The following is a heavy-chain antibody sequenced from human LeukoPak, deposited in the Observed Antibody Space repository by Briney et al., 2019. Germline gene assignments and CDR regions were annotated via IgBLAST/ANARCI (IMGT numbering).Heavy chain of an antibody. Sequence: GGSLRLSCAASGFTFSDYAMSWVRQAPGKGLEWVSAISAGGGSIYYADSMKGRFTISRDNSENTLYLQMNSLRAEDTAVYYCAKYIVLTATRTFDYWGQGTLVTVSS. CDR1: GFTFSDYA. CDR2: ISAGGGSI. V-gene: IGHV3-23*01. J-gene: IGHJ4*02. D-gene: IGHD2-21*02. CDR3: AKYIVLTATRTFDY.